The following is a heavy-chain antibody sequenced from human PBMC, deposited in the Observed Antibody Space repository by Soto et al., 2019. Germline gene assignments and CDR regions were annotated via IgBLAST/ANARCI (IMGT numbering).Heavy chain of an antibody. CDR3: AKSRDAYNFYFYYGMDV. Sequence: PGGALRVSCSASGVTFSNYGMHWIRQTPGKGLEWVALILYDGSNKYYGDSVKGRFTISRDNSKNTLYLQVSSLRAEDTAVYYCAKSRDAYNFYFYYGMDVWGQGTTVTAP. D-gene: IGHD2-2*01. V-gene: IGHV3-30*18. J-gene: IGHJ6*02. CDR2: ILYDGSNK. CDR1: GVTFSNYG.